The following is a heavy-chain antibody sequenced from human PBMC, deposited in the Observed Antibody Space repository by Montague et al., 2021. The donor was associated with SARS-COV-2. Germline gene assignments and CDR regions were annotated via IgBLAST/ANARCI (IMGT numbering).Heavy chain of an antibody. V-gene: IGHV4-59*08. J-gene: IGHJ4*02. CDR2: ISDSGST. Sequence: SETLSLTCTVSGGSISSFYWSWFRQPPGKGLEWIGYISDSGSTDYNPSITSRVTMSVEMSKNQISLKVNSVTAADTAVCYCARHYSATLPAVYWGQGTLVTVSS. D-gene: IGHD2-15*01. CDR3: ARHYSATLPAVY. CDR1: GGSISSFY.